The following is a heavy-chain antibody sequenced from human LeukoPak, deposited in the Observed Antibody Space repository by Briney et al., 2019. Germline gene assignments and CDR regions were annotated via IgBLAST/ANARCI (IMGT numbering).Heavy chain of an antibody. D-gene: IGHD3/OR15-3a*01. CDR1: GGSFSGYF. CDR3: ARSDWSEWDDAFDI. V-gene: IGHV4-34*01. J-gene: IGHJ3*02. Sequence: SETLSLTCAVYGGSFSGYFWTWIRQPPGKGLEWIGEINHSGSANYNPSLKSRVTISVDTSKNQFSLKLSSVTAADTAVYYCARSDWSEWDDAFDIWGQGTMVTVSS. CDR2: INHSGSA.